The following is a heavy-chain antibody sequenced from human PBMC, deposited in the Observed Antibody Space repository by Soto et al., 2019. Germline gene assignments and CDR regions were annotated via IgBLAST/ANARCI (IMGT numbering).Heavy chain of an antibody. V-gene: IGHV1-8*01. D-gene: IGHD3-22*01. J-gene: IGHJ4*02. CDR1: GYTFTSSD. Sequence: QVQLVQSGAEVKKPGASVKVSCKASGYTFTSSDINWVRQATGQGLEWMGWMNPNSGNTGYAQKFQGRVTMTRNTSVSTAYMELSSQRSEDTAVYYCASAPAGYYDSSGSFDYWGQGTLVTVT. CDR2: MNPNSGNT. CDR3: ASAPAGYYDSSGSFDY.